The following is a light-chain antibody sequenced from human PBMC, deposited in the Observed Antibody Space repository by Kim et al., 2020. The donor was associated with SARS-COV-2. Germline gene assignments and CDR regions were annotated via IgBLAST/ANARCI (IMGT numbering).Light chain of an antibody. J-gene: IGLJ3*02. CDR2: GKN. CDR3: NSRDSSGNHLV. CDR1: SLRSYY. Sequence: ALGKTVRNTCQGDSLRSYYASWYQQKPGQAPVLVIYGKNNRPSGIPDRFSGSSSGNTASLTITGAQAEDEADYYCNSRDSSGNHLVFGGGTQLTVL. V-gene: IGLV3-19*01.